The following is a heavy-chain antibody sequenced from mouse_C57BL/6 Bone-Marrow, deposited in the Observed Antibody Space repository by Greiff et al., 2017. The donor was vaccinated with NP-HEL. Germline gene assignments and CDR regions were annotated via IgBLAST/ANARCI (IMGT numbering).Heavy chain of an antibody. CDR2: IHPNSGST. Sequence: VQLQQSGAELVKPGASVKLSCKASGYTFTSYWMHWVKQRPGQGLEWIGMIHPNSGSTNYNEKFKSKATLTVDKSSSTAYMQLSSLTSEDSAVYYCARRETAWFAYWGQGTLVTVSA. CDR3: ARRETAWFAY. CDR1: GYTFTSYW. J-gene: IGHJ3*01. V-gene: IGHV1-64*01.